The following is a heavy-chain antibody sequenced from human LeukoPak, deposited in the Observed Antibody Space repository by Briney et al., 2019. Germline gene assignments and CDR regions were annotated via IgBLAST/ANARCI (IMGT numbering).Heavy chain of an antibody. CDR3: TRESDDAFDI. CDR1: GFTFSSYS. J-gene: IGHJ3*02. CDR2: ISTTTSYI. Sequence: GGSLRLSCAASGFTFSSYSRNWVRQAPGKGLEWVSFISTTTSYIYYADSVKGRFTISRDNAKNSLYLQMNSLRAEDTAVYYCTRESDDAFDIWGRGTMVTVSS. V-gene: IGHV3-21*01.